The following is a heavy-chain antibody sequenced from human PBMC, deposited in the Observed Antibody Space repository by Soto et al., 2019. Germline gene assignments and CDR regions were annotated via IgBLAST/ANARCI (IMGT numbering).Heavy chain of an antibody. CDR2: ISPDGSIT. CDR1: GFTFRSYW. CDR3: TREVATVPDY. V-gene: IGHV3-74*01. Sequence: EVQLVESGGGLVQPGGSLRLSCAASGFTFRSYWMHWVRQAPGKGLVWVSRISPDGSITNYAYSVKGRFTISRDNAKNTIFLQMNSLRAEDTAVYYCTREVATVPDYWGQGTLVTVSS. D-gene: IGHD6-13*01. J-gene: IGHJ4*02.